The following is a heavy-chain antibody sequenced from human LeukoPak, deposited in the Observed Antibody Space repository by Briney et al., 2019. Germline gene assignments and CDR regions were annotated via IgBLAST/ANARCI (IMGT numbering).Heavy chain of an antibody. V-gene: IGHV1-24*01. D-gene: IGHD3-3*01. J-gene: IGHJ5*02. CDR2: FDPEDGET. Sequence: ASVKVSCKVSGYTLTELSMHWGRQAPGKGLEWRGGFDPEDGETIYAQKFQGRVTMTEDTSTDTAYMELSSLRSEDTAVYYCATVRRDFWSGYAWFDPWGQGTLVTVSS. CDR3: ATVRRDFWSGYAWFDP. CDR1: GYTLTELS.